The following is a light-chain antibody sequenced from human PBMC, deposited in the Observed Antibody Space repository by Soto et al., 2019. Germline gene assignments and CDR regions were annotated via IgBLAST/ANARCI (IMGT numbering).Light chain of an antibody. CDR1: QSVGSN. CDR2: DAS. J-gene: IGKJ2*01. CDR3: QQYNNWPYT. Sequence: EIVLTHSPATLSVSPGERATLSCRASQSVGSNLAWYQQRPGQPPRLLIYDASTSATDIPARFSCSGSGTEFTLTISSLQSEDFAVYYCQQYNNWPYTFGQGTKLQIK. V-gene: IGKV3-15*01.